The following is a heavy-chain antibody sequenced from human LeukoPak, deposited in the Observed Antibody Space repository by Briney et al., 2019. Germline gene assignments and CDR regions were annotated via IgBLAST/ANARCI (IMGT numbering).Heavy chain of an antibody. V-gene: IGHV3-7*01. CDR2: IKQDGSEK. Sequence: GGSLRLSCAASGFTFSSYWMSWVRQAPGKGLEWVANIKQDGSEKYYVDSVKGRFTISRDNAKNSLYLQMNSLRAEDTAVYYCARDQRIAVAAPDYWGQGTLVTVSS. CDR1: GFTFSSYW. J-gene: IGHJ4*02. D-gene: IGHD6-19*01. CDR3: ARDQRIAVAAPDY.